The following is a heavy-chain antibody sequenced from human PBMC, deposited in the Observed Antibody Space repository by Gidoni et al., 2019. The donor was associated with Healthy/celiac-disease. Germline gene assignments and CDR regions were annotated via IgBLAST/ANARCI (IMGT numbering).Heavy chain of an antibody. CDR2: ISYDGSNK. CDR3: ARGGDYGDYTIDY. Sequence: QVQLVESGGGVVQPGRSLKPSCPAPGFTFSSYAMHWVRQAPGKGLGWVAVISYDGSNKYYADSVKGRFTISRDNSKNTLYLQMNSLRAEDTAVYYCARGGDYGDYTIDYWGQGTLVTVSS. J-gene: IGHJ4*02. D-gene: IGHD4-17*01. CDR1: GFTFSSYA. V-gene: IGHV3-30-3*01.